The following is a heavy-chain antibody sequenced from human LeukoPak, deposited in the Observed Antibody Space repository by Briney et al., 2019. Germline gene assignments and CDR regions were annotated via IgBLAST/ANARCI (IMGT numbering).Heavy chain of an antibody. CDR2: INSDGSST. J-gene: IGHJ6*03. CDR1: GFTFSSYW. D-gene: IGHD3-16*01. V-gene: IGHV3-74*01. Sequence: GVSLRLSCAASGFTFSSYWMRWVRQAPGKGLVWVSRINSDGSSTSYADSVKGRFTISRDNAKNTLYLQMNSLRAEDTAVYYCARDLISYYMDVWGKGTTVTISS. CDR3: ARDLISYYMDV.